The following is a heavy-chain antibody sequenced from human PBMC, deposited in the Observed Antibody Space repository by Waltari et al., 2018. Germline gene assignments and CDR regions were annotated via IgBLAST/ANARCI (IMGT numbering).Heavy chain of an antibody. CDR3: ARDRVFGVVTPFDP. CDR2: IYTSGST. J-gene: IGHJ5*02. Sequence: QVQLQESGPGLVKPSETLSLTCTVSGGPISSYYWSWILQPPGKGLEWIGRIYTSGSTNYNPSLKSRVTMSVDTSKNQFSLKLSSVTAADTAVYYCARDRVFGVVTPFDPWGQGTLVTVSS. CDR1: GGPISSYY. D-gene: IGHD3-3*01. V-gene: IGHV4-4*07.